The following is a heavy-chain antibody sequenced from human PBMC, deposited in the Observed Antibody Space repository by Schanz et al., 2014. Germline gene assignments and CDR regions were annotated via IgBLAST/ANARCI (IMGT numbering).Heavy chain of an antibody. CDR2: MNPNSGNP. Sequence: QVQLIQSGAEVKKPGASVKVSCTASGYTFTSYDINWVRQAPGQGLEWLGWMNPNSGNPGFAQKFRGRVTMTRNTSMSTAYIELHILTSEDTAVYFCASFVPRGYYFDYWGQGTLVTVSS. J-gene: IGHJ4*02. D-gene: IGHD3-10*01. CDR1: GYTFTSYD. CDR3: ASFVPRGYYFDY. V-gene: IGHV1-8*01.